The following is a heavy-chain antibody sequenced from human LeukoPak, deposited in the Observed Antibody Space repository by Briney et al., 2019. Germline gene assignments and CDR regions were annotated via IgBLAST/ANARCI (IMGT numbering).Heavy chain of an antibody. J-gene: IGHJ4*02. Sequence: GGSLRLSCAASGFTVSSNYMSWVRQAPGKGLEWVSVIYSGGSTYYADSVKGRFTISRDNSKNTLYLQMNSLRAEDTAVYYCARASQRSDTAMAHFDYWGQGTLVTVSS. CDR1: GFTVSSNY. CDR2: IYSGGST. V-gene: IGHV3-53*01. CDR3: ARASQRSDTAMAHFDY. D-gene: IGHD5-18*01.